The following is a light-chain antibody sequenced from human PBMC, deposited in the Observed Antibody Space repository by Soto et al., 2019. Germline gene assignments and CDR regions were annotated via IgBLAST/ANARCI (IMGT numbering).Light chain of an antibody. J-gene: IGKJ1*01. V-gene: IGKV3-15*01. CDR2: GAS. CDR3: QQYNNCPPWT. Sequence: EIVMTQSPATLSVSPGERATLSCSASQSVSSNLAWYQQKPGQAPRLLIYGASTRATGIPARFSGSGSGTEVTLTISSLQSEDFAVYYCQQYNNCPPWTFGQGTKVEIK. CDR1: QSVSSN.